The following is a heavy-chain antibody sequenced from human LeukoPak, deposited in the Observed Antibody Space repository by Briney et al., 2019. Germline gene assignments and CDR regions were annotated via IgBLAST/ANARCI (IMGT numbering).Heavy chain of an antibody. CDR1: GYTFTGYY. CDR3: ARLVVVAASKVDY. CDR2: INPNSGGT. V-gene: IGHV1-2*04. Sequence: ASVKVSCKASGYTFTGYYMHWVRQAPGQGLEWMGWINPNSGGTNYAQKFQGWVTMTRDTSISTAYMELSRLRSDDTAVYYCARLVVVAASKVDYWGQGTLVTVSS. J-gene: IGHJ4*02. D-gene: IGHD2-15*01.